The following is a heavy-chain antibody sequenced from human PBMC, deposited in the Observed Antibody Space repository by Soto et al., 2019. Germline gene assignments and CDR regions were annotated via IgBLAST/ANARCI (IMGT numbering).Heavy chain of an antibody. CDR2: IIPIVGIA. D-gene: IGHD3-10*01. Sequence: SVKVSCKASGGTFSSYTINWVRQAPGQGLEWMGRIIPIVGIAMYAQKFQGRVTITGDKSTTTVYMEVSSLRSEDTAVYYCARVDPGETSPFDHWGQGTLVTVSS. CDR3: ARVDPGETSPFDH. J-gene: IGHJ4*02. V-gene: IGHV1-69*02. CDR1: GGTFSSYT.